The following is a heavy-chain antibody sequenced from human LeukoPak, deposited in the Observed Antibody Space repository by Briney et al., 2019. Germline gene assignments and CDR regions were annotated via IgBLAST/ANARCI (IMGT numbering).Heavy chain of an antibody. J-gene: IGHJ3*02. CDR1: GYTFTSYD. Sequence: ASVKVSCKASGYTFTSYDINWVRQAPGQGLEWMGWMNPNSGNTGYAQKLTGRVTMTRNTSISTAYLELSSLRSEDTAVYYCARGLEYYYDSSGFSDIWGQGTMVTVSS. CDR3: ARGLEYYYDSSGFSDI. D-gene: IGHD3-22*01. V-gene: IGHV1-8*01. CDR2: MNPNSGNT.